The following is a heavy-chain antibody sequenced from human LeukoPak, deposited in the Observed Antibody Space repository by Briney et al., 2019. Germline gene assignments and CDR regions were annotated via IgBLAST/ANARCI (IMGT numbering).Heavy chain of an antibody. V-gene: IGHV4-61*02. CDR3: ARTGRGYSCYDLLFDY. J-gene: IGHJ4*02. D-gene: IGHD5-12*01. Sequence: SQTLSLTCTVSGGSISSGSYYWSWIRQPAGKGLEWIGRIYTSGSTNYNPSLKSRVTISVDTSKNQFSLKLSSVTAADTAVYYCARTGRGYSCYDLLFDYWGQGTLVTVSS. CDR1: GGSISSGSYY. CDR2: IYTSGST.